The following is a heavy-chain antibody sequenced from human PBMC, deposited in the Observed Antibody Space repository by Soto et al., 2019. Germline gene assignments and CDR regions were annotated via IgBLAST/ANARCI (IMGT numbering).Heavy chain of an antibody. Sequence: EVQVLESGGGLVQPGGSLRLSCSASGFTFSTYAMSWVRQAPGKGLEWVSTISGSDGSTHFADSVKGRFTISRDNSKNTLYLQMNSLRAEDTAVYYCAKDWGVGALWGQGTMVTVSS. CDR3: AKDWGVGAL. V-gene: IGHV3-23*01. CDR2: ISGSDGST. J-gene: IGHJ3*01. CDR1: GFTFSTYA. D-gene: IGHD1-26*01.